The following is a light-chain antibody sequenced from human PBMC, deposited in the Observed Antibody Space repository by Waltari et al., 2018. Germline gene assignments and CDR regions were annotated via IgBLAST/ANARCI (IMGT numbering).Light chain of an antibody. J-gene: IGKJ4*01. CDR3: HQYGKAPLT. CDR2: AAS. Sequence: ENVLTQSPGTLTLSPGERATLSCRASQSVLANYVAWYQQRPGQAPRLLIHAASSRATGIADRFRGSGSGTDFTLTISGLEAEDSAVYYCHQYGKAPLTFGGGTRLEI. CDR1: QSVLANY. V-gene: IGKV3-20*01.